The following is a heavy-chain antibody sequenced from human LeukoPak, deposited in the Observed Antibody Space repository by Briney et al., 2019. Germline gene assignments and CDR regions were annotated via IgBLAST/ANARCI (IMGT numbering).Heavy chain of an antibody. J-gene: IGHJ4*02. V-gene: IGHV3-7*01. CDR1: GFTFSSYW. D-gene: IGHD6-13*01. CDR3: ARDSSGYSSSWYRDYFDH. CDR2: IKQDGSEK. Sequence: GGSLRLSCAASGFTFSSYWMSWVRQAPGKGLEWVANIKQDGSEKYYVDSVKGRFTISRDNAKNSLYLQMNSLRAEDTAVYYCARDSSGYSSSWYRDYFDHWGQGTLVTVSS.